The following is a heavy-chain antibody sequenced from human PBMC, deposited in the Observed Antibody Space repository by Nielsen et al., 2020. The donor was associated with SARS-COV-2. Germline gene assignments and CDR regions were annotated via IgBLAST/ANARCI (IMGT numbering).Heavy chain of an antibody. CDR3: ATAFYSSSWYLVSDYYYYYMDV. CDR1: GFTFSSYS. CDR2: ISSSSSYI. Sequence: GGSLRLSCAASGFTFSSYSMNWVRQAPGKGLEWVSSISSSSSYIYYADSVKGRFTISRDNAKNSLYLQMNSLRAEDTAVYYCATAFYSSSWYLVSDYYYYYMDVWGKGTTVTVSS. V-gene: IGHV3-21*01. J-gene: IGHJ6*03. D-gene: IGHD6-13*01.